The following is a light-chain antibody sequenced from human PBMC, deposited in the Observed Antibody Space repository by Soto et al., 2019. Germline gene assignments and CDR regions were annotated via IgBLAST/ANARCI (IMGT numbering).Light chain of an antibody. CDR1: SSDVGGYDF. CDR2: DVT. Sequence: QAVVTQPRSVSGSPGQSVTISCTGTSSDVGGYDFVSWYQQHPGKAPKLTIYDVTKRPSWVPDRFSGAKSGNSASLTISGLRAEDEADYYCCSYAGSYNLGVFGGGTKVTVL. J-gene: IGLJ3*02. CDR3: CSYAGSYNLGV. V-gene: IGLV2-11*01.